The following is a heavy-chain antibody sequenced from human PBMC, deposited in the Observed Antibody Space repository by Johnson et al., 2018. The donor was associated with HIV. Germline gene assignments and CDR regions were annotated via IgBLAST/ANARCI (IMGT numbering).Heavy chain of an antibody. V-gene: IGHV3-30-3*01. CDR1: GLNFSDYC. CDR2: ISFDGSKE. J-gene: IGHJ3*02. CDR3: ARDRGITVFAVTIDAFDI. D-gene: IGHD3-3*01. Sequence: QLVESGGGVVQPGMFVRLSCAASGLNFSDYCMHWVRQAPGKGLEWVAVISFDGSKEYYADSVKGRFTISRDNAKNSLYLQMNSLRAEDTAVYYCARDRGITVFAVTIDAFDIWGQGTMVTVSS.